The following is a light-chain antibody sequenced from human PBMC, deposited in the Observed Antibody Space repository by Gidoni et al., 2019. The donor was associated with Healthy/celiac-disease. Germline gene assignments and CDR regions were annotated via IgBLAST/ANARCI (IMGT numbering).Light chain of an antibody. CDR3: QQSYSTGIT. CDR1: QSISSY. V-gene: IGKV1-39*01. CDR2: AAS. J-gene: IGKJ3*01. Sequence: DIQMTQSPSSLSASVGDRVTITCRASQSISSYLNWYQQKPGKAPKLLIYAASSLQSVVPSRFSGSGSGTDFTLTISSLQPEDFATYYCQQSYSTGITFGPGTKVDIK.